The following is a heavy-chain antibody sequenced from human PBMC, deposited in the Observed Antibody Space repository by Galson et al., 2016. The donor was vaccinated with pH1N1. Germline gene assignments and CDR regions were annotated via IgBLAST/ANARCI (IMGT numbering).Heavy chain of an antibody. CDR3: TTDDYDKGGYEGGRAFDY. D-gene: IGHD3-22*01. CDR2: IKSKTDGGTT. J-gene: IGHJ4*02. Sequence: SLRLSCAASGFTFSNVWMSWVRQAPGKGLEWVGRIKSKTDGGTTDYATPVKGRFTISRDDSKNTLYLQMNSLKTEDTAVYYCTTDDYDKGGYEGGRAFDYWGQGRLVTVSS. CDR1: GFTFSNVW. V-gene: IGHV3-15*01.